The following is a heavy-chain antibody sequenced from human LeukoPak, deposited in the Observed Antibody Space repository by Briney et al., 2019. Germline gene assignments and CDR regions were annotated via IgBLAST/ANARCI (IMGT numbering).Heavy chain of an antibody. CDR3: AGVNSSSGWYSLDY. CDR2: INHSGST. CDR1: GGSSSGYY. V-gene: IGHV4-34*01. J-gene: IGHJ4*02. Sequence: SETLSLTCAVYGGSSSGYYWSWIRQPPGKGLEWIGEINHSGSTNYNPSLKSRVTISVDTSKNQFSLKLSSVTAADTAVYYCAGVNSSSGWYSLDYWGQGTLVTVSS. D-gene: IGHD6-19*01.